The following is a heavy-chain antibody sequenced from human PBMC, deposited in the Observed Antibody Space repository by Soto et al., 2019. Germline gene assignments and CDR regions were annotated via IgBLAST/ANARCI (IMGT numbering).Heavy chain of an antibody. CDR1: GFTFKNYV. V-gene: IGHV3-23*01. J-gene: IGHJ6*02. CDR3: ARDRTFNFYYGMDV. Sequence: EVQLLESGGGLVQPGGSLRLSCAASGFTFKNYVMSWVRLAPGRGLEWVSGISGRGVSTYYGDSVKGRFTISRDNSKITVYLKMNSLRDEDTAIYYCARDRTFNFYYGMDVWGQGTTVTVSS. CDR2: ISGRGVST.